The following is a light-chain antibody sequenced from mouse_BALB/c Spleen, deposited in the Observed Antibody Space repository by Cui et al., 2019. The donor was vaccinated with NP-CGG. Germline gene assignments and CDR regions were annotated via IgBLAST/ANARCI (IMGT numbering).Light chain of an antibody. J-gene: IGLJ1*01. CDR2: GTN. CDR3: ALWYSNHWV. CDR1: TGTVTTSNY. V-gene: IGLV1*01. Sequence: QALVLQPSALITSPGDTVTLTCRSSTGTVTTSNYANWVQEKPDHLFTGLMGGTNNRAPGVPARFSGSLIGDKAALTITGARTEDEAIYFCALWYSNHWVFGGGTKLTVL.